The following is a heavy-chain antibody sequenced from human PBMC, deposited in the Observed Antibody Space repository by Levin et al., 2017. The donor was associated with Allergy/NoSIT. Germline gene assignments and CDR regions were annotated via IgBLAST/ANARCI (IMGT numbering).Heavy chain of an antibody. CDR3: ARAGSSWSYFDY. CDR1: GGSISSYY. CDR2: IYYSGST. Sequence: SETLSLTCTVSGGSISSYYWSWIRQPPGKGLEWIGYIYYSGSTNYNPSLKSRVTISLDTSKNQFSLKLSSVTAADTAVYYCARAGSSWSYFDYWGQGTLVTVSS. V-gene: IGHV4-59*01. J-gene: IGHJ4*02. D-gene: IGHD6-13*01.